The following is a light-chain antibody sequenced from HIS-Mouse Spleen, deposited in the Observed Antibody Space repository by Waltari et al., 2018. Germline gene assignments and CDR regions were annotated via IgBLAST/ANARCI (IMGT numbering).Light chain of an antibody. CDR1: KSGDKY. V-gene: IGLV3-1*01. CDR2: QDS. Sequence: SYELTQPPSVSVSPGQTASITCAGAKSGDKYAFGYQQKPGQSPVLVIYQDSKRPSGIPERFSGSNSGNTATLTISGTQAMDEADYYCQAWDSSTYVVFGGGTKLTVL. J-gene: IGLJ2*01. CDR3: QAWDSSTYVV.